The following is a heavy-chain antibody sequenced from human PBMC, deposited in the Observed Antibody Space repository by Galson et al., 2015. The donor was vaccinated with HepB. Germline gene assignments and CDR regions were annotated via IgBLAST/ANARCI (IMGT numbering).Heavy chain of an antibody. CDR1: GFTFDRHT. J-gene: IGHJ4*02. V-gene: IGHV3-21*01. CDR2: ISSVSGYI. Sequence: SLRLSCAASGFTFDRHTMNWVRQAPGRGLEWVSSISSVSGYIYYADSVKGRFTISRDNAKDSLDLEMNSLRVEDTAMYYCARDSHTTTSGKGGFDSWGQGTLVTVSS. D-gene: IGHD4-23*01. CDR3: ARDSHTTTSGKGGFDS.